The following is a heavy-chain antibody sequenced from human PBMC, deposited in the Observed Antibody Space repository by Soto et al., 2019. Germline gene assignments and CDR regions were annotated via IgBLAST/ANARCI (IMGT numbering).Heavy chain of an antibody. CDR2: INHSGST. CDR1: GGSFSGYY. V-gene: IGHV4-34*01. J-gene: IGHJ5*02. Sequence: QVQLQQWGAGLLKPSETLSLTCAVYGGSFSGYYWSWIRQPPGKGLEWIGEINHSGSTNYNPSLKSRVTISVDTSKNQFSLKLSSVTAADTAVYYCARGTRLVWFGELSVVRWFDPWGQGTLVTVSS. CDR3: ARGTRLVWFGELSVVRWFDP. D-gene: IGHD3-10*01.